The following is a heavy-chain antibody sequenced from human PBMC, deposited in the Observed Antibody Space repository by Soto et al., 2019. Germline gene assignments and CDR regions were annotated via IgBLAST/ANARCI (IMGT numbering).Heavy chain of an antibody. Sequence: QVQLVQSGAEVKKPGASVKVSCKASGYTFTSYAMHWVRQAPGQRLEWMGWINAGNGNTKYSQKFQGRVTITRDTSASTVYMEPSSLRSECSDCYYCAIAAYSGSPKNYWGQGTLVTVSS. CDR2: INAGNGNT. CDR1: GYTFTSYA. V-gene: IGHV1-3*01. J-gene: IGHJ4*02. D-gene: IGHD3-10*01. CDR3: AIAAYSGSPKNY.